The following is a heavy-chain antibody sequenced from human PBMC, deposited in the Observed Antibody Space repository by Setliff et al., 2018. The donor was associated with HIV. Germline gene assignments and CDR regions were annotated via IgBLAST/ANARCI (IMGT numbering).Heavy chain of an antibody. Sequence: SETLSLTCTVSGGSIRTYYWSWIRQPPGKGLEWIGYIFYSVNTNYNPSLKGRVTISVDTSKNQFSLKLTSVIAADTAVYYCATSTVAGLFDYWGQGALVTVSS. CDR2: IFYSVNT. CDR1: GGSIRTYY. CDR3: ATSTVAGLFDY. J-gene: IGHJ4*02. D-gene: IGHD6-19*01. V-gene: IGHV4-59*12.